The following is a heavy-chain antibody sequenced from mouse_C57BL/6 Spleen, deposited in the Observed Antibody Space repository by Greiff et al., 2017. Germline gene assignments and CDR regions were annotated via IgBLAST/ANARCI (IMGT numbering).Heavy chain of an antibody. CDR1: GYTFTSYW. J-gene: IGHJ2*01. CDR2: IHPSDSDT. Sequence: QVQLKQPGAELVKPGASVKVSCKASGYTFTSYWMHWVKQRPGQGLEWIGRIHPSDSDTNYNQKFKGKATLTGDKSSSTAYMQHSSLTSEDSAVYYFASFTRRTGCYFDYWGQGTTLTVSS. V-gene: IGHV1-74*01. D-gene: IGHD4-1*01. CDR3: ASFTRRTGCYFDY.